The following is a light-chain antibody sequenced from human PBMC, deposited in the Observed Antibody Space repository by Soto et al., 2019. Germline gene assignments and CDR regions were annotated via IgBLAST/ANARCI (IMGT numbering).Light chain of an antibody. CDR3: QQYDNLPLI. V-gene: IGKV1-33*01. CDR2: DAS. J-gene: IGKJ5*01. CDR1: QDIRKY. Sequence: IMMTQSPSSLSSSVGDRVTITCQATQDIRKYLNWYQQKPGKAPKLLIYDASSLETGVPSRFSGSGSGTDFTLTISSLQPEDFATYYCQQYDNLPLIFGQGTRLEI.